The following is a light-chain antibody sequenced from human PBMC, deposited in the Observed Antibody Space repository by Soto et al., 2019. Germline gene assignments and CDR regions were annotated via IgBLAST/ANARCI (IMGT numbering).Light chain of an antibody. J-gene: IGKJ2*01. V-gene: IGKV3-11*01. Sequence: EIVLTQSPVTLSLSPGERATLSCRASQSVSSHLAWYQQRPGQAPRLLIYDTSNRATGIPARFSGSGSGTDFSLSISSLELEDFAVYYSQQRGNWPRTFGQGTKLEIK. CDR1: QSVSSH. CDR3: QQRGNWPRT. CDR2: DTS.